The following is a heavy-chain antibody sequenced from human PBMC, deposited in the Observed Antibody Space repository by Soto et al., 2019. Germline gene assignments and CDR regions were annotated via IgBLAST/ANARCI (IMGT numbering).Heavy chain of an antibody. V-gene: IGHV4-4*02. D-gene: IGHD3-16*01. CDR1: GGSISSINW. J-gene: IGHJ5*02. CDR3: ARAELSLGEYVKWFDP. Sequence: SETLSLTCSVSGGSISSINWCSCGRHPRGKGLEWIGEIYHSGSTNYNPSLKSGVTISVDKSKNQFSLKLSSVTAADKDVYYCARAELSLGEYVKWFDPWGQGTLVTVSS. CDR2: IYHSGST.